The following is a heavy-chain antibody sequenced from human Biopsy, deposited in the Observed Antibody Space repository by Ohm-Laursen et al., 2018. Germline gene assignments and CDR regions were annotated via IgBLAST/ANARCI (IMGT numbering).Heavy chain of an antibody. CDR3: ARDSTINTVTTADY. J-gene: IGHJ4*02. CDR2: TFESGDTT. Sequence: SLRLSCAASGFTFSRYGMSWVRQAPGKGLEWVSVTFESGDTTHYGDSVKGRFSASRDNSKNTVYLQMNSLRAEDTAIYYCARDSTINTVTTADYWGQGTLVTVSS. D-gene: IGHD4-11*01. V-gene: IGHV3-23*01. CDR1: GFTFSRYG.